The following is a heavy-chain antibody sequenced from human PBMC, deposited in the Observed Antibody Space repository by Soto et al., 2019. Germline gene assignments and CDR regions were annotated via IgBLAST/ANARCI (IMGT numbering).Heavy chain of an antibody. CDR2: ISGDNGNT. CDR3: AREQTGTGSSYHGMEV. CDR1: GYTFTSYG. D-gene: IGHD1-26*01. Sequence: QVQLVQSGAEVKKPGASMKVSCKASGYTFTSYGISWMRQAPGQGLEWMGWISGDNGNTNYAQNLQGRVTMTTDTSTSTAYMGLRSLRSDDTAGYDCAREQTGTGSSYHGMEVWGQGTTVTLSS. V-gene: IGHV1-18*01. J-gene: IGHJ6*02.